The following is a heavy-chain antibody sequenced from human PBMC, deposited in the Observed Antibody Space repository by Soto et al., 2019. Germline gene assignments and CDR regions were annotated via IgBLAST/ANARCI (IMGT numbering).Heavy chain of an antibody. V-gene: IGHV4-38-2*02. CDR2: IYHSGST. CDR1: GYSISTGFN. Sequence: SETLSLTCAVSGYSISTGFNWGWIRQPPVKGLEGIGSIYHSGSTYYNLSLKSRVTISADTAKNQISLKLISVTAADTALYYCPRDWGTGFYHVDSWGHGTPVTVS. CDR3: PRDWGTGFYHVDS. J-gene: IGHJ5*01. D-gene: IGHD6-19*01.